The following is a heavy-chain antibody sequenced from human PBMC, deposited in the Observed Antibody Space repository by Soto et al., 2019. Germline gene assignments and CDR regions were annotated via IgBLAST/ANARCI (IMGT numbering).Heavy chain of an antibody. J-gene: IGHJ4*02. CDR1: GFTFSSYA. CDR2: ISYDGSNK. V-gene: IGHV3-30-3*01. CDR3: ARVEWELLLDY. D-gene: IGHD1-26*01. Sequence: QVQLVESGGGVVQPGRSLRLSCAASGFTFSSYAMHWVRQAPGKGLEWVAVISYDGSNKYYADSVKGRFTISRDNSKNTLYLQMNSLRAEDTAVYYCARVEWELLLDYWGQGTLVTVSS.